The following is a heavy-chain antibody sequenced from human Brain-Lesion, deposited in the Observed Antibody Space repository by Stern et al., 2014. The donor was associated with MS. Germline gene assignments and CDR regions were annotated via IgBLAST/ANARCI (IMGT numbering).Heavy chain of an antibody. CDR2: AYFGGQP. CDR1: GDSISSGGFS. J-gene: IGHJ5*02. V-gene: IGHV4-30-2*01. CDR3: ARGDYNILTGFYGENNWFDP. D-gene: IGHD3-9*01. Sequence: VQLVESGSGLVKPSQTLSLTCTVSGDSISSGGFSWSWIRQPPGTGLEWIAYAYFGGQPFQGPALKSRVTISVDRSKNQFSLKLTSVTAADTAVYYCARGDYNILTGFYGENNWFDPWGQGILVTVSS.